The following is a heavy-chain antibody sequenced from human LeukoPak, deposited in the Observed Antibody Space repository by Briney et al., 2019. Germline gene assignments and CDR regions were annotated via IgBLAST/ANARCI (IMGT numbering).Heavy chain of an antibody. CDR1: GGSFSGYY. V-gene: IGHV4-34*01. CDR2: INHSGST. Sequence: SETLSLTCAVYGGSFSGYYWCWIRQPPGKGLEWIGEINHSGSTNYNPSLKSRVTISVDTSKNQFSLKLSSVTAADTAVYYCARGRVPDYYDSSVRFEYWGQGTLVTVSS. D-gene: IGHD3-22*01. J-gene: IGHJ4*02. CDR3: ARGRVPDYYDSSVRFEY.